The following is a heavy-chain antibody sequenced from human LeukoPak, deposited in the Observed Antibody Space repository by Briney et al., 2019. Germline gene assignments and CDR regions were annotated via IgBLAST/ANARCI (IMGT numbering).Heavy chain of an antibody. V-gene: IGHV4-59*12. CDR1: GGSISSYY. Sequence: SETLSLTCTVSGGSISSYYWSWIRQPPGKGLEWIGFIYYTGSTNYNPSLKSRVTISVDTSKNQFSLKLSSVTAADTAVYYCARGYAFDIWGQGTMVTVSS. J-gene: IGHJ3*02. CDR3: ARGYAFDI. CDR2: IYYTGST.